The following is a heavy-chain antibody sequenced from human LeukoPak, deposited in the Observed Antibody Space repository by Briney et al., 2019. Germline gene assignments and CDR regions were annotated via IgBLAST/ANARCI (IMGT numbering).Heavy chain of an antibody. CDR2: IYYSGNT. CDR1: GGCLSSCGYY. V-gene: IGHV4-30-4*01. J-gene: IGHJ4*02. CDR3: ARDQSAWLLPVSFDH. D-gene: IGHD3-9*01. Sequence: TLALTCTVSGGCLSSCGYYLSWIRQPPGTGLGLIGYIYYSGNTYYNPSLKSRITISVDTSSNQFSLKLSSVTAADTAVYSCARDQSAWLLPVSFDHWGQGTLVTVSS.